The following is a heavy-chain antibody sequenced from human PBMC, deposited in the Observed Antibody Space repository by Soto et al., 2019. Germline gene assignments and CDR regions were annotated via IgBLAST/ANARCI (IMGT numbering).Heavy chain of an antibody. J-gene: IGHJ4*02. CDR1: GFTFSIYA. CDR2: ISASGSST. V-gene: IGHV3-23*01. Sequence: GGSLRLSCAASGFTFSIYAMSWVRQAPGKGLEWVSGISASGSSTYYADSVKGRFTISRDNSKNTVYLQMNSLRAEDTAIYYCTNAATLTSAPHRGQRTLVTVSS. D-gene: IGHD2-2*01. CDR3: TNAATLTSAPH.